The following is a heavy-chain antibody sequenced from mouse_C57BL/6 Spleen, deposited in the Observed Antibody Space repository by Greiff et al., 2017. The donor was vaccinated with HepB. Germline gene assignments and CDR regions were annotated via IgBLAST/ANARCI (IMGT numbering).Heavy chain of an antibody. J-gene: IGHJ2*01. Sequence: VQLQQSGPELVKPGASVKMSCKASGYTFTDYNMHWVKQSHGKSLEWIGYINPNNGGTSYNQKFKGKATLTVNKSSSTAYMELRSLTSEDSAVYYCAITHYYGSEGVYYFDYWGQGTTLTVSS. CDR2: INPNNGGT. D-gene: IGHD1-1*01. V-gene: IGHV1-22*01. CDR3: AITHYYGSEGVYYFDY. CDR1: GYTFTDYN.